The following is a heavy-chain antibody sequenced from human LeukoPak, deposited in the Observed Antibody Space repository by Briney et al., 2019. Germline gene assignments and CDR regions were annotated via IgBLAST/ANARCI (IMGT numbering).Heavy chain of an antibody. V-gene: IGHV3-7*01. D-gene: IGHD6-19*01. Sequence: PPGGSLRLSCAASGFTFRDYGMSWVRQAPGKGLEWVANINQDESERHYADSVKGRFIISRENAKNSVYLQVNSLGVEDTAVYHCARTPLGEHSSGWDPTRWYFYYYMDLWGKGTMVSVSS. J-gene: IGHJ6*03. CDR1: GFTFRDYG. CDR3: ARTPLGEHSSGWDPTRWYFYYYMDL. CDR2: INQDESER.